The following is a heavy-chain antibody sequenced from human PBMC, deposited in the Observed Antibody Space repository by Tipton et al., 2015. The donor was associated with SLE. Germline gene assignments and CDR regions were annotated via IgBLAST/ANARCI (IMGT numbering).Heavy chain of an antibody. J-gene: IGHJ3*02. CDR2: INPNSGDT. CDR3: ARLDYDFWRGSRANYAFNI. Sequence: QVQLVQSGAEVKKPGASVKVSCKASGYTFMGYYIHWVRQAPGQGFEWLGWINPNSGDTNYAQKSQGRVAMTRDTSISTAYMELSRLTSDDTAVYYCARLDYDFWRGSRANYAFNIWGQGTKITVSS. CDR1: GYTFMGYY. V-gene: IGHV1-2*02. D-gene: IGHD3-3*01.